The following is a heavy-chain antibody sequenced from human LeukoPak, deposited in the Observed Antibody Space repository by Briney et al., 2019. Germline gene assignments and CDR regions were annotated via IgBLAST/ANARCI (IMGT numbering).Heavy chain of an antibody. CDR1: GGSIRSTNW. CDR2: ISLSGQT. V-gene: IGHV4/OR15-8*02. Sequence: SETLSLTCGVSGGSIRSTNWWSWVRQPPGQGLEWIGEISLSGQTNFNPSLNGRVTMSLDESRNQLSLKLSSVTAADTAVYYCARHPGRLFDYWGQGTLVTVSS. CDR3: ARHPGRLFDY. J-gene: IGHJ4*02.